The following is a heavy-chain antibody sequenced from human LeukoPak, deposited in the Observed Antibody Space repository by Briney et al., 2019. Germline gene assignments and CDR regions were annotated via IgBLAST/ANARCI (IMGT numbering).Heavy chain of an antibody. D-gene: IGHD3-22*01. CDR2: IYYSGST. Sequence: SETLSLTCTVSGGSISSSSYYWGWIRQPPGKGLEWIGSIYYSGSTYCNPSLKSRVTISVDTSKNQFSLKLSSVTAADTAVYYCARSLLRKTGDWFDPWGQGTLSPSPQ. CDR1: GGSISSSSYY. J-gene: IGHJ5*02. CDR3: ARSLLRKTGDWFDP. V-gene: IGHV4-39*07.